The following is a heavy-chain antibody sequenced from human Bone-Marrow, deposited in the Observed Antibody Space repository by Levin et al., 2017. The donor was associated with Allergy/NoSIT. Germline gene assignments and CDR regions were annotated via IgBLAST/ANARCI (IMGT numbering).Heavy chain of an antibody. Sequence: GGSLRLSCAASGVSVSGYWMSWVRQAPGKGLEWVANIKGDGSEKNYVDSVKGRFTISRDDTKNSLYLQMSSLRVEDTAVYYCARGVGWFDPWGQGTLVTVSS. V-gene: IGHV3-7*01. D-gene: IGHD3-10*01. CDR1: GVSVSGYW. CDR3: ARGVGWFDP. CDR2: IKGDGSEK. J-gene: IGHJ5*02.